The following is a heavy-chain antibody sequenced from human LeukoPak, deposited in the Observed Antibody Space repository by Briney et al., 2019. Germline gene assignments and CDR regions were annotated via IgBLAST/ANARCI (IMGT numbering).Heavy chain of an antibody. CDR3: ARIRDGYNDAYDL. J-gene: IGHJ3*01. CDR2: INPSGGST. Sequence: GASVKVSCKASGYTFTSYYMHWVRQAPGQGLEWMGIINPSGGSTSYAQKFQGRVTLTRDTSTSTVYMELSSLRSEDTAIYYCARIRDGYNDAYDLWGQGTVVTVPS. D-gene: IGHD5-24*01. CDR1: GYTFTSYY. V-gene: IGHV1-46*01.